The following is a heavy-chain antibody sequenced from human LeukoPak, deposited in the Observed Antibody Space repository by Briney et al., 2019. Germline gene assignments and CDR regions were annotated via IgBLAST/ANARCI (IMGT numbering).Heavy chain of an antibody. CDR1: GFTFSSYA. CDR3: AKDWDAPGWFDP. V-gene: IGHV3-21*01. J-gene: IGHJ5*02. Sequence: PGGSLRISCAASGFTFSSYAMSWVRQAPGKGLEWVSSISSSSSYIYYTDSVKGRFTISRDNAKNSLSLQMNSLRAEDTAVYYCAKDWDAPGWFDPWGQGTLVTVSS. CDR2: ISSSSSYI. D-gene: IGHD1-26*01.